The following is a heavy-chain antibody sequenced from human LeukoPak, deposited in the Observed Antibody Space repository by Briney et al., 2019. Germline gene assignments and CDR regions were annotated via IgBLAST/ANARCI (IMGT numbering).Heavy chain of an antibody. D-gene: IGHD5-12*01. Sequence: GGSLRLSCAASGFTFRGYSMNWVRQAPGKGLEWVSALSSSSTYIYYVDSVKGRFTISRDNAKNSLYLQMNSLRAEDTAIYFCARVRRRSSAYDYSDYWGQGTLVTVSA. CDR3: ARVRRRSSAYDYSDY. CDR1: GFTFRGYS. J-gene: IGHJ4*02. V-gene: IGHV3-21*06. CDR2: LSSSSTYI.